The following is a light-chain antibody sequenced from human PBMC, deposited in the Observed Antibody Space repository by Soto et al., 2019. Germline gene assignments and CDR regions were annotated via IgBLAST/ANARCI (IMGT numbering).Light chain of an antibody. CDR1: TPNIGSNY. J-gene: IGLJ3*02. Sequence: QSGLTQPPSASGTPGQRVIISCSGKTPNIGSNYVYWYRHLPGTAPQLLIYRNNQRPSGVPDRFSGSKSRTSASLAISGLRSEDEADYYCASWDDSLSGRVFGGWTKLTV. CDR3: ASWDDSLSGRV. CDR2: RNN. V-gene: IGLV1-47*01.